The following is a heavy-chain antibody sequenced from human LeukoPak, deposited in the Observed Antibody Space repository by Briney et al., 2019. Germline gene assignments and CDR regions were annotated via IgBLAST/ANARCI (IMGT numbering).Heavy chain of an antibody. Sequence: ASVTVSCTASGYTFTGCYMHWVRQAPGQGLEWMGWINPNSGGTNYAQKFQGRVTMTRDTSISTAYMELSRLRSDDTAVYYCARVHTYYDILTGYYASYGFDYWGQGTLVAVSS. CDR2: INPNSGGT. CDR1: GYTFTGCY. CDR3: ARVHTYYDILTGYYASYGFDY. J-gene: IGHJ4*02. D-gene: IGHD3-9*01. V-gene: IGHV1-2*02.